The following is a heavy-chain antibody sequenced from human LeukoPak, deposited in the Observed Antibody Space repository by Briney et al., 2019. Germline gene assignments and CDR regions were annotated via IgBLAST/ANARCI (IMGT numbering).Heavy chain of an antibody. CDR3: ARGSFPSDDILTGPFDN. D-gene: IGHD3-9*01. V-gene: IGHV1-18*01. CDR2: ISSYNGNT. CDR1: GYTFTSYG. Sequence: ASVKVSCKASGYTFTSYGISWVRQAPGQGLEWMGWISSYNGNTNYAQKLQGRATMTTDTSTSTAYMELRSLRSDDTAVYYCARGSFPSDDILTGPFDNWAREPWSPSPQ. J-gene: IGHJ4*02.